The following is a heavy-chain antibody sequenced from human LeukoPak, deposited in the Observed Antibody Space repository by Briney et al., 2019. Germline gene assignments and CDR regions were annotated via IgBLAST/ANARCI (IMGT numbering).Heavy chain of an antibody. CDR3: ARDQGGRIAVAGTAGDY. V-gene: IGHV1-2*02. D-gene: IGHD6-19*01. CDR2: INPNSGGT. Sequence: ASAKGSCNASEYTVTGNYIQWVRQAPGQGLGCIGWINPNSGGTNYAQKFQGRVTMTRDTSISTAYMELGRLRSDDTAVYYCARDQGGRIAVAGTAGDYWGQGTLVTVSS. J-gene: IGHJ4*02. CDR1: EYTVTGNY.